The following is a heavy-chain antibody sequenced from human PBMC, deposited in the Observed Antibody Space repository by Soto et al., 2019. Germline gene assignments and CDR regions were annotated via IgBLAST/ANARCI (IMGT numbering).Heavy chain of an antibody. CDR2: IFYTGTT. Sequence: SETLSLTCSVSGVSVSAGGYYWTWIRQLPGKGLEWLGYIFYTGTTYYNPSFKSRIAISVDASKHQFSLNLTSVTVADTAVYYCARQIASAGTRGLDYWGQGALVTV. CDR3: ARQIASAGTRGLDY. CDR1: GVSVSAGGYY. V-gene: IGHV4-31*02. D-gene: IGHD6-13*01. J-gene: IGHJ4*02.